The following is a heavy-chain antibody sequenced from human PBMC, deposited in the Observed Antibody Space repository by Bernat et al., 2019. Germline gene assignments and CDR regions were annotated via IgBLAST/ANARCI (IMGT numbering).Heavy chain of an antibody. D-gene: IGHD2-15*01. CDR1: GFTFSSYA. CDR2: ISSRISTI. V-gene: IGHV3-48*02. Sequence: VQLVESGGGVVQPGRSLRLSCAASGFTFSSYAMHWVRQAPGKGLEGVSYISSRISTIYYTDSVKGRFTISRDNAKNSLYLQMNSLRDGDTAVYYCARDVPNCSGAACSPNFFDYWGQGILVTVSS. J-gene: IGHJ4*02. CDR3: ARDVPNCSGAACSPNFFDY.